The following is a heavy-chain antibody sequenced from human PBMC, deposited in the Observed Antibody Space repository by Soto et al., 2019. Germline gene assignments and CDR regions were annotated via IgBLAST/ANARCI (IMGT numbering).Heavy chain of an antibody. CDR3: ARPFQSWPGGWYFDL. CDR2: IIPIFGTA. CDR1: GGTFSSYS. D-gene: IGHD3-16*01. Sequence: QVQLVQSGAEVKKPGSSVKVSCKASGGTFSSYSINWVRQAPGPGLEWMGGIIPIFGTANYAQKFQGRVTPTADESTSTAHMELSSLRNEDTAVYYCARPFQSWPGGWYFDLWGRGTLVTVSS. V-gene: IGHV1-69*01. J-gene: IGHJ2*01.